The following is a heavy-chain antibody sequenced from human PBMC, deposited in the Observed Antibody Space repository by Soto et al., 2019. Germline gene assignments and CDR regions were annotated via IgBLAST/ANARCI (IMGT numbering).Heavy chain of an antibody. J-gene: IGHJ6*02. CDR2: ISGSGGST. V-gene: IGHV3-23*01. D-gene: IGHD6-6*01. CDR1: GFTFSSYA. Sequence: LRLSCAASGFTFSSYAMSWVRQAPGKGLEWVSAISGSGGSTYYADSVKGRLTISRDNSKNTLYLQMNSLRAEDTAVYYCAKGGPMGSSSYYYYGMDVWGQGTTVTVSS. CDR3: AKGGPMGSSSYYYYGMDV.